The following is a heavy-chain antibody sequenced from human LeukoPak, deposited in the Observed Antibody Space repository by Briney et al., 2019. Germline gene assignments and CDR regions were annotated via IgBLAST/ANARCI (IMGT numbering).Heavy chain of an antibody. J-gene: IGHJ4*02. CDR1: GGTFSSYA. CDR3: ARTSLGELSLSDY. Sequence: GASVKVSCKASGGTFSSYAISWVRQAPGQGLEWMGGNIPIFGTANYAQKFQGRVTITADESTSTAYMELSSLRSEDTAVYYCARTSLGELSLSDYWGQGTLVTVSS. V-gene: IGHV1-69*13. D-gene: IGHD3-16*02. CDR2: NIPIFGTA.